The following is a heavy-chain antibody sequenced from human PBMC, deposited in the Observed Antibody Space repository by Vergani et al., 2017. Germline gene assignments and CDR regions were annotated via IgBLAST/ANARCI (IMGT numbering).Heavy chain of an antibody. J-gene: IGHJ4*02. V-gene: IGHV1-2*02. CDR1: GYTFTGYY. D-gene: IGHD2-21*02. CDR3: ARYGCSGDCFWGSIDY. Sequence: QVQLVQSGAEVKKPGASVKVSCKTSGYTFTGYYMHWVRQAPGQGLEWMGWINPRSGGTNYAQKFQGRVTMTRDTSISTDYMELSGLRSDDTAVYYCARYGCSGDCFWGSIDYWGQGTLVTVSS. CDR2: INPRSGGT.